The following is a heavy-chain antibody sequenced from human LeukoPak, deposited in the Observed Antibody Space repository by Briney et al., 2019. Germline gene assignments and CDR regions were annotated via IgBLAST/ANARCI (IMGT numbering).Heavy chain of an antibody. J-gene: IGHJ5*02. D-gene: IGHD3-10*01. CDR2: IYYCGST. V-gene: IGHV4-39*01. Sequence: PSETLSLTCTVSGGSISSSSYYWGWIRQPPGKGLEWIGSIYYCGSTYYNPSLKSRVTISVDTSKNQFSLKLSSVTAADTAVYYCARAYYGSGSRVDYSATFDPWGQGTLVTVSS. CDR3: ARAYYGSGSRVDYSATFDP. CDR1: GGSISSSSYY.